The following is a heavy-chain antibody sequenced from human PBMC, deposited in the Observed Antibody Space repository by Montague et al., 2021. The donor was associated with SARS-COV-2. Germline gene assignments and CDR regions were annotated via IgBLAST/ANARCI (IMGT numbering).Heavy chain of an antibody. J-gene: IGHJ5*02. V-gene: IGHV4-38-2*02. CDR3: ARAPCVGDCNSLAIWFDP. Sequence: SETLSLTCTVFGYSISSGYFWAWLRQPPGKGLEWIGSIYHAGYIXXNPSLTSRVSISIDTSRNQISLRVTDVAAADTAVYYCARAPCVGDCNSLAIWFDPWGQGTLVSVSS. D-gene: IGHD2-21*02. CDR2: IYHAGYI. CDR1: GYSISSGYF.